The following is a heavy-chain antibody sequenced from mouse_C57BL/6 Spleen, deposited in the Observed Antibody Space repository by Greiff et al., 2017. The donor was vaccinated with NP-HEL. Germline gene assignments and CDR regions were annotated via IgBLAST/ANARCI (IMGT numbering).Heavy chain of an antibody. CDR3: ASGDYGSNFAY. CDR1: GYTFTSYN. Sequence: QVQLQQSGAELVRPGASVKMSCKASGYTFTSYNMHWVKQTPRQGLEWIGAIYPGNGDTTYNQKFKGKATLTVDKSYSTAYMQLSSLTSEDSAVSFCASGDYGSNFAYWGQGTTLTVSS. D-gene: IGHD1-1*01. V-gene: IGHV1-12*01. J-gene: IGHJ2*01. CDR2: IYPGNGDT.